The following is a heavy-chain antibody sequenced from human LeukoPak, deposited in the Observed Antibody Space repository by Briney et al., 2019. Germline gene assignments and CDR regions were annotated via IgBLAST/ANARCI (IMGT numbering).Heavy chain of an antibody. V-gene: IGHV3-53*01. J-gene: IGHJ4*02. Sequence: GGSLRLSCAASGFTFSSYSMNWVRQAPGKGLEWVSVIYSGGSTYYADSVKGRFTISRDNSKNTLYLQMNSLRAEDTAVYYCAREAYWGQGTLVTVSS. CDR1: GFTFSSYS. CDR2: IYSGGST. CDR3: AREAY.